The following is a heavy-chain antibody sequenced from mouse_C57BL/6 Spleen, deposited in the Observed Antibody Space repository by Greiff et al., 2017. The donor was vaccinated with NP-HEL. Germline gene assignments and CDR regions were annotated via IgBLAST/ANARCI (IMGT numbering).Heavy chain of an antibody. CDR2: INPSTGGT. CDR3: ARRDYYGSSLDY. V-gene: IGHV1-42*01. D-gene: IGHD1-1*01. Sequence: EVQLQQSGPELVKPGASVKISCKASGYSFTGYYMNWVKQSPEKSLEWIGEINPSTGGTTYNQKFKAKATLTVDKSSSTAYMQLKSLTSEDSAVYCCARRDYYGSSLDYWGQGTTLTVSS. J-gene: IGHJ2*01. CDR1: GYSFTGYY.